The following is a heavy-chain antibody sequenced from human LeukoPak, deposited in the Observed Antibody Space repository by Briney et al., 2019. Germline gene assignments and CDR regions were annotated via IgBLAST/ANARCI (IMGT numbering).Heavy chain of an antibody. CDR2: IRWDNER. D-gene: IGHD1-1*01. J-gene: IGHJ4*02. CDR1: GFTFSSFW. V-gene: IGHV3-7*01. Sequence: GGSLRLSCSASGFTFSSFWMGWVRQAPGKGLEWVASIRWDNERHHVDSVTGRFSVSRDNAKNSLYLQMNSLRAEDTAVYFCSRITTNGYFEYWGQGALVTVSS. CDR3: SRITTNGYFEY.